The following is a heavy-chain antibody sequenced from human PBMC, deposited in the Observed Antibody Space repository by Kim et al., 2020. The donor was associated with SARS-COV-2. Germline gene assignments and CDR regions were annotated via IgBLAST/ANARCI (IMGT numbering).Heavy chain of an antibody. CDR1: GVTVSNNY. J-gene: IGHJ4*02. Sequence: GGSLRLSCAATGVTVSNNYMSWVRQAPRKGLEWVSIMYSRGNTQYADSVRGRFTISRDNSKNTVYLEMNSLRAEDTAVYYCARDVPVTTLGYWGQGTLVTVSS. CDR3: ARDVPVTTLGY. D-gene: IGHD4-17*01. CDR2: MYSRGNT. V-gene: IGHV3-66*01.